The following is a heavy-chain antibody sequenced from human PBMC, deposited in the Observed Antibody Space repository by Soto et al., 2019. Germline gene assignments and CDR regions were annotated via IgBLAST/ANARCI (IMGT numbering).Heavy chain of an antibody. CDR3: ARDPLDYYDSTGPY. CDR2: ISSSSSYT. Sequence: GGSLRLSCAASGFTFSDYYMSWIRQAPGKGLEWVSYISSSSSYTNYADSVKGRFTISRDNAKNSLYLQMNSLRAEDTAVYYCARDPLDYYDSTGPYWGQGTLVTVSS. D-gene: IGHD3-22*01. CDR1: GFTFSDYY. V-gene: IGHV3-11*06. J-gene: IGHJ4*02.